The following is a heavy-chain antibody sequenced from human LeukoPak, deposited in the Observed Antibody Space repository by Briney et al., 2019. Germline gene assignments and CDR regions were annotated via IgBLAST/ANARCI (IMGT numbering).Heavy chain of an antibody. Sequence: GGSLRLSCAASGFTFSEYYMTWLRQARGKGVEGLSYISPGGSTIYYADSMKGGLTISRDNAKKSLDLQMNSLRAEDTAVYYCARDRESSSMSWAFDYWGQGTLVTVSS. CDR3: ARDRESSSMSWAFDY. CDR1: GFTFSEYY. J-gene: IGHJ4*02. V-gene: IGHV3-11*04. CDR2: ISPGGSTI. D-gene: IGHD6-6*01.